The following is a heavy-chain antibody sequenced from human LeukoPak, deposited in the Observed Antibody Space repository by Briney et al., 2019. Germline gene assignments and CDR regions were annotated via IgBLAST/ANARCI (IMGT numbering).Heavy chain of an antibody. CDR1: GFTFSDYW. V-gene: IGHV3-11*01. Sequence: PGGSLRLSCTASGFTFSDYWMTWVRQAPGKGLEWVSYISSSGSTIYYADSVKGRFTISRDNAKNSLYLQMNSLRAEDTAVYYCARERRVGYNSGSIDYWGQGTLVTVSS. CDR2: ISSSGSTI. CDR3: ARERRVGYNSGSIDY. D-gene: IGHD5-24*01. J-gene: IGHJ4*02.